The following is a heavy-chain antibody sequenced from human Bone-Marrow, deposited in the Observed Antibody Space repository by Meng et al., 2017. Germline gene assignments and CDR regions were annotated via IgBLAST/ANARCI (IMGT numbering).Heavy chain of an antibody. J-gene: IGHJ6*02. CDR2: INHSGST. Sequence: SQTRSLTGAVYGGSFSGYYWSWIRQPPGKGLEWIGEINHSGSTNYNPSLKSRVTISVDTSKNQFSLKLSSVTAADTAVYYCARTKEYSYGSVYYYYGMDVWGQGTTVTVSS. CDR3: ARTKEYSYGSVYYYYGMDV. CDR1: GGSFSGYY. D-gene: IGHD5-18*01. V-gene: IGHV4-34*01.